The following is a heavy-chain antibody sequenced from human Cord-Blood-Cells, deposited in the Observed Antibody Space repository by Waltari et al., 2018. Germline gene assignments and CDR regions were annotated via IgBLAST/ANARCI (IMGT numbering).Heavy chain of an antibody. D-gene: IGHD4-4*01. J-gene: IGHJ4*02. Sequence: QVQLQESGPGLVKPSETLSLTCTVSGGSVSSGSYYWSWIRQPPGKGLEWIGYIYYSGSTNDNPSLKSRVTISVDTSKNQFSLKLSSVTAADTAVYYCARGTVTFDYWGQGTLVTVSS. V-gene: IGHV4-61*01. CDR2: IYYSGST. CDR1: GGSVSSGSYY. CDR3: ARGTVTFDY.